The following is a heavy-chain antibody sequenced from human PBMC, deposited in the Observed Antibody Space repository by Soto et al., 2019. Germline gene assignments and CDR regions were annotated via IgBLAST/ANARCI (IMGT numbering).Heavy chain of an antibody. V-gene: IGHV4-34*01. J-gene: IGHJ4*02. CDR3: ARISGYDRSFDY. CDR1: GGSFSGYY. CDR2: INHSGST. D-gene: IGHD5-12*01. Sequence: SETLSLTCAVYGGSFSGYYWSWIRQPPGKGLEWIGEINHSGSTNYNPSLKSRVTISVDTSKNQFSLKLSSVTAADTAVYYCARISGYDRSFDYWGQGTLVTVSS.